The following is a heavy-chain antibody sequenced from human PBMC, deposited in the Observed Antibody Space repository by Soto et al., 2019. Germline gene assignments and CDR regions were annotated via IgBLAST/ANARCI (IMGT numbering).Heavy chain of an antibody. CDR2: ISDSGGST. J-gene: IGHJ6*03. D-gene: IGHD3-10*01. Sequence: EVQLLESGGGLVQPGGSLRLSCAASGFTFSSYTMSWVRQAPGKGLEWVSAISDSGGSTYYADSVKGRFTISRDKSKHTLFLQVNSLRAEDTAVYYCAKGLGDYYYMDVWGKGTTVTVSS. CDR3: AKGLGDYYYMDV. V-gene: IGHV3-23*01. CDR1: GFTFSSYT.